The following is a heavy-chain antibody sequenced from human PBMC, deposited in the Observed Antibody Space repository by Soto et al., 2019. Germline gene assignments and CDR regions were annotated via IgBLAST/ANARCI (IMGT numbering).Heavy chain of an antibody. CDR2: IRSKANSYAT. D-gene: IGHD2-15*01. Sequence: EVQLVESGGGLVQPGGSLKLSCAASGFTFSGSAMHWVRQASGKGLEWVGRIRSKANSYATAYAASVKGRFTIPRDDSKKTAYMQMNSLKTEDTAVYYCTRHLAYCSGGSCYSGYYYYGMDVWGQGTTVTVSS. CDR1: GFTFSGSA. V-gene: IGHV3-73*02. CDR3: TRHLAYCSGGSCYSGYYYYGMDV. J-gene: IGHJ6*02.